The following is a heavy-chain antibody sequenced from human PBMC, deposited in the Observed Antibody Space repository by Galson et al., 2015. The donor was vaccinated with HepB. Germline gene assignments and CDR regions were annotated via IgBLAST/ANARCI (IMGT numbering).Heavy chain of an antibody. CDR1: GFTFGNFA. V-gene: IGHV3-49*03. J-gene: IGHJ4*02. CDR2: IRSKAYGETT. D-gene: IGHD3-10*01. Sequence: SLRLSCAASGFTFGNFAMSWFRQAPGKGLEWVGFIRSKAYGETTEYAASVKGRFTISRDYSKTIAYLQMNRLKTEDTAVYYCARDTMIREFIMTWSFDNWGQGSLVTVSS. CDR3: ARDTMIREFIMTWSFDN.